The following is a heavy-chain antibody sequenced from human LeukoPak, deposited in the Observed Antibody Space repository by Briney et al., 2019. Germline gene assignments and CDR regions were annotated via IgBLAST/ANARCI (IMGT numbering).Heavy chain of an antibody. D-gene: IGHD3-9*01. CDR3: ARTYKSDWYYFDY. CDR1: GLTVSSYS. Sequence: GGSLRLSCVASGLTVSSYSMNWVRQAPGKGLEWVSYISSSSSTIYYADSVKGRFTISRDNSKNTLYLQMNSLRAEDTAVYYCARTYKSDWYYFDYWGQGTLVTLSS. CDR2: ISSSSSTI. V-gene: IGHV3-48*01. J-gene: IGHJ4*02.